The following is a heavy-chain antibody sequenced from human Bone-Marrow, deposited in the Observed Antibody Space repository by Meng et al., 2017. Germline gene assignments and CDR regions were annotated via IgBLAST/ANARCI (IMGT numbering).Heavy chain of an antibody. Sequence: QLQLQESGPGLVKPSETLSLTCTVSGGSISSSSYYWVWIRQPPGKGLEWIGQIYYNGNSYYNPSLKSRVTMSVDTSRSQFSLKLKSVTAADTAVYYCARASYNYDSWFDPWGQGTLVTVSS. CDR1: GGSISSSSYY. V-gene: IGHV4-39*01. CDR3: ARASYNYDSWFDP. J-gene: IGHJ5*02. D-gene: IGHD3-22*01. CDR2: IYYNGNS.